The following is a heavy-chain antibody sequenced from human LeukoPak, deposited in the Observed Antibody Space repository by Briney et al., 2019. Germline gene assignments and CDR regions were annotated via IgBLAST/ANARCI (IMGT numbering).Heavy chain of an antibody. CDR1: GGSISSYY. CDR3: ARDLGDDAFDI. J-gene: IGHJ3*02. V-gene: IGHV4-59*01. D-gene: IGHD3-10*01. Sequence: SETLSLTCTVSGGSISSYYWSWIQQPPGKGLEWIGYIYYSGSTNYNPSLKSRVTISVDTSKNQFSLKLSSVTAADTAVYYCARDLGDDAFDIWGQGTMVTVSS. CDR2: IYYSGST.